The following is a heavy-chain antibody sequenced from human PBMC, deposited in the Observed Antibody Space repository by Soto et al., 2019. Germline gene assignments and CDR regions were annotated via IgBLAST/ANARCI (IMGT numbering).Heavy chain of an antibody. V-gene: IGHV5-51*01. CDR3: ARLSYSGSYYRRDAFDI. Sequence: PGESLKISCKGSGYSFTSYWIGWVRQMPGKGLEWMGIIYPGDSDTRYSPSFQGQVTISADKSISTAYLQWSSLKASDTAMYYCARLSYSGSYYRRDAFDIWGQGTMVTVSS. J-gene: IGHJ3*02. CDR2: IYPGDSDT. D-gene: IGHD1-26*01. CDR1: GYSFTSYW.